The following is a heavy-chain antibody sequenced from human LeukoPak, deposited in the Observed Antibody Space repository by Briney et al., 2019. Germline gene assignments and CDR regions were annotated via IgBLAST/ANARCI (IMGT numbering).Heavy chain of an antibody. CDR2: INHSGST. D-gene: IGHD3-3*01. CDR1: GGSFSGYY. J-gene: IGHJ4*02. Sequence: PSETLSLTCAVYGGSFSGYYWSWIRQPPGKGLEWIGEINHSGSTNYNPSLKSRVTISVDTSKNQFSLKLSSVTAADTAVYYCARGEFWSGTNYFDYWGQGTLVTVSS. CDR3: ARGEFWSGTNYFDY. V-gene: IGHV4-34*01.